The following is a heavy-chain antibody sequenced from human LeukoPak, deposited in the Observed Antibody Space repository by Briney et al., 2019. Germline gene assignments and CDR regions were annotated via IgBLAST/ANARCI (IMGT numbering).Heavy chain of an antibody. CDR1: GGSISSGDYY. J-gene: IGHJ4*02. CDR2: IYYSGST. V-gene: IGHV4-30-4*01. Sequence: SETLSLTCAVSGGSISSGDYYWSWIRQPPGKGLEWIGYIYYSGSTYYNPSLKSRVTISVDTSKNQFSLKLSSVTAADTAVYYCARKTRGYYFDYWGQGTLVTVSS. CDR3: ARKTRGYYFDY.